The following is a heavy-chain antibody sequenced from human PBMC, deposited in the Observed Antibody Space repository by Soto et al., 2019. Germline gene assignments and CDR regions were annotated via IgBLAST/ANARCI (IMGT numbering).Heavy chain of an antibody. CDR1: SGSFSGYY. CDR3: ARAPKVSGSSQIRPDF. D-gene: IGHD6-6*01. Sequence: SETLSLTCSIYSGSFSGYYWSWIRQPPGKGLEWIGEISQSGNTNYSPSLKSRVSISIDTSKKQFSLNLASVSAADTAVYYCARAPKVSGSSQIRPDFWGLGTLVTVSS. CDR2: ISQSGNT. V-gene: IGHV4-34*01. J-gene: IGHJ4*02.